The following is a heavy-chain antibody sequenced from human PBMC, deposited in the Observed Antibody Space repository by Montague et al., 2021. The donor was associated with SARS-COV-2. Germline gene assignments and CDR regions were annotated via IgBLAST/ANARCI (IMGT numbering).Heavy chain of an antibody. V-gene: IGHV4-39*01. CDR3: ARQDSYSKQKFYYYYYYMDV. Sequence: SETLSLTCTVSGGSISSSSYYWGWIRHPPGKGLEWIGSIYYSGSTYYSPSLKSRVTISVDTSKNQFSLKSSSVTAADTSVYYCARQDSYSKQKFYYYYYYMDVWGKGTTVTVSS. CDR2: IYYSGST. D-gene: IGHD4-11*01. J-gene: IGHJ6*03. CDR1: GGSISSSSYY.